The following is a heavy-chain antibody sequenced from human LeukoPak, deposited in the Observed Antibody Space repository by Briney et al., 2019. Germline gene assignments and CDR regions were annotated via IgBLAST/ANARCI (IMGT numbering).Heavy chain of an antibody. J-gene: IGHJ4*02. Sequence: PGRSLRLSCTASGSTFGDYSMSWVRQAPGKGLEWLGFIRSKASGGTTHYAASVKGRFTISRDDSKSIAYLQMDSLKTEDTAVYYCTRLLAAAPWVFDYWGQGTLVTVSS. V-gene: IGHV3-49*04. CDR2: IRSKASGGTT. CDR3: TRLLAAAPWVFDY. D-gene: IGHD2-15*01. CDR1: GSTFGDYS.